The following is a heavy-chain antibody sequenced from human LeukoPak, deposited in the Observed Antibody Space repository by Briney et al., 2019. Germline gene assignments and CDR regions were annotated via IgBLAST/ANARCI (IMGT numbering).Heavy chain of an antibody. V-gene: IGHV3-73*01. CDR3: ARDGGSSGWYG. CDR1: GFTFSGSA. Sequence: GGSLRLSCAASGFTFSGSAMHWVRQASGKGLEWVGRIRSKANSYATAYAASVKGRFTISRDDSKNTAYLQMNSLKTEDTAVYYCARDGGSSGWYGWGQGTLVTVSS. J-gene: IGHJ4*02. D-gene: IGHD6-19*01. CDR2: IRSKANSYAT.